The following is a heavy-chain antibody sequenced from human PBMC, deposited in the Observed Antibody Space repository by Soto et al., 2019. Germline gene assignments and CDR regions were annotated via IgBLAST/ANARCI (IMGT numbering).Heavy chain of an antibody. V-gene: IGHV4-59*12. CDR3: ARERHLGNYVEWFDP. J-gene: IGHJ5*02. D-gene: IGHD4-4*01. CDR1: GGSISSYY. Sequence: PSETLSLTCTVSGGSISSYYWSWIRQPPGKGLEWIGYIYYSGSTNYNPSLKSRVTISVDTSKNQFSLKLSSVTAADTAVYYCARERHLGNYVEWFDPWGQGTLVTVSS. CDR2: IYYSGST.